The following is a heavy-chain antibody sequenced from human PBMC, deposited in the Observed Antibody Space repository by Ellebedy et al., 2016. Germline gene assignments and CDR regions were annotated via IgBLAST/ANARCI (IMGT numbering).Heavy chain of an antibody. D-gene: IGHD4-17*01. Sequence: GESLKISCKGSGYNFPSYWIAWVHQMPGKGLEWMGIIYLGDSNTQYSPSFEGQVTISADKSITTAYLQWSSLKASDTAVYYCARHPHAYGALDYWGQGSLVTVSS. CDR1: GYNFPSYW. CDR2: IYLGDSNT. J-gene: IGHJ4*02. CDR3: ARHPHAYGALDY. V-gene: IGHV5-51*07.